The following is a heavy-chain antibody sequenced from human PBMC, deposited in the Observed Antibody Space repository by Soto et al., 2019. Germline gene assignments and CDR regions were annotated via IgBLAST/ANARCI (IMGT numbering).Heavy chain of an antibody. CDR3: AAKYSIGSFRYLDI. V-gene: IGHV1-46*01. CDR1: GHTFTGNY. Sequence: QVELLQSGAEVRKPGASVKVSCKASGHTFTGNYMHWVRQAPGQVIELMGMINPDGDVTTYAHKFSGNITLTREMSTSTCYMELGSLIYEYTADYHCAAKYSIGSFRYLDIWGESSVVTASS. CDR2: INPDGDVT. J-gene: IGHJ4*02. D-gene: IGHD3-9*01.